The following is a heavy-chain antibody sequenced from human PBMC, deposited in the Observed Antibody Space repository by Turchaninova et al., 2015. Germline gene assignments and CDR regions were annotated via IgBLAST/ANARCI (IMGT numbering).Heavy chain of an antibody. Sequence: QVQLQESGPGLVRPSETLSPTCTVSGGSIRSYHWSWIRQPPGKGPEGIGYIYYSGSTNYNPSLESRVTMSADTSKDQFSLRLSSVTAADTAVYYCARLTYDSSGYLFDFWGHGTLVTVSS. D-gene: IGHD3-22*01. CDR3: ARLTYDSSGYLFDF. J-gene: IGHJ4*01. CDR1: GGSIRSYH. V-gene: IGHV4-59*01. CDR2: IYYSGST.